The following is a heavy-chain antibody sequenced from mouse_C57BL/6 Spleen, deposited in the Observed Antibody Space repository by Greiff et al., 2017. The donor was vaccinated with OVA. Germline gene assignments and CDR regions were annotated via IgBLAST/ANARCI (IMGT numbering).Heavy chain of an antibody. CDR3: ARSSGGYYGSTPYYFDY. D-gene: IGHD1-1*01. Sequence: QVQLQQPGAELVKPGASVKLSCKASGYTFTSYWMHWVKQRPGQGLEWIGMIHPNSGSTNYNEKFKSKATLTVDKSSSTAYMQLSSLTSVDSAVYYCARSSGGYYGSTPYYFDYWGQGTTLTVSS. CDR1: GYTFTSYW. J-gene: IGHJ2*01. V-gene: IGHV1-64*01. CDR2: IHPNSGST.